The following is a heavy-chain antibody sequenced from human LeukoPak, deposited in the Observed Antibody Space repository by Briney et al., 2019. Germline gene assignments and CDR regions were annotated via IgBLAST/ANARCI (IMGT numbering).Heavy chain of an antibody. CDR2: IKKDGSEK. Sequence: GGSLRLSCAASGFTFSSYWMSWVRQAPGKGLEWLPTIKKDGSEKYYVDSVKGRFTISRDNAKNSLYLQMNSLRAEDTAVYYCAREVGYCSGGSCYFGFDYWGQGTLVTVSS. CDR3: AREVGYCSGGSCYFGFDY. J-gene: IGHJ4*02. CDR1: GFTFSSYW. V-gene: IGHV3-7*03. D-gene: IGHD2-15*01.